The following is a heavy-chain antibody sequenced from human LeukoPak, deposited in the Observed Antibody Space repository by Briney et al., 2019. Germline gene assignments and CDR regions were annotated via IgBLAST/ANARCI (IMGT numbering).Heavy chain of an antibody. J-gene: IGHJ2*01. CDR1: GGSFSGYY. D-gene: IGHD2-15*01. V-gene: IGHV4-34*01. Sequence: SETLSLTCAVYGGSFSGYYWSWIRQPPGKGLEWIGEINHSGSTNYNPSLKSRVTISVDTSKNQFSLKLSSVTAADTAVYYCARVEVVVVAATRYWYFDLWGRGTLVTVSS. CDR3: ARVEVVVVAATRYWYFDL. CDR2: INHSGST.